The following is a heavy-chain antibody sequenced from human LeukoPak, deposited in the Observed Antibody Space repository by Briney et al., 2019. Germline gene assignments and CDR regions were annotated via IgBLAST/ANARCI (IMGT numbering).Heavy chain of an antibody. D-gene: IGHD2-2*01. J-gene: IGHJ4*02. V-gene: IGHV1-24*01. CDR1: GYTLTELS. CDR3: ATDSPYCSSASCYSFDY. Sequence: ASVKVSCKVSGYTLTELSMHWVRQAPGKGLEWMGGFDPEDGETIYAQKFQGRVTMTEDTSTDTAYMELSSLRSEDTAVYYCATDSPYCSSASCYSFDYWGQGTLVTVSS. CDR2: FDPEDGET.